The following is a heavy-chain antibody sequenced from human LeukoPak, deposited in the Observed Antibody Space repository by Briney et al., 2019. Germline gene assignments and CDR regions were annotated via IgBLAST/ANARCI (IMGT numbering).Heavy chain of an antibody. CDR1: GGSIESYY. D-gene: IGHD3-9*01. V-gene: IGHV4-4*08. CDR2: IAASGTT. Sequence: TSETLSLTCSVSGGSIESYYWSWIRQPPGKGLEFIGYIAASGTTKHNPSLKSRVTLSMDTSKNQFSLKLRSVTAADTAVYFCARFPYFEGFDYWGQGTQVIVSS. CDR3: ARFPYFEGFDY. J-gene: IGHJ4*02.